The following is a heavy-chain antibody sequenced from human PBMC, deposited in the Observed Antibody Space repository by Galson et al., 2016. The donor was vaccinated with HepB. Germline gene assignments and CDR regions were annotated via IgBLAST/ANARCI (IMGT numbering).Heavy chain of an antibody. Sequence: ETLSLTCTVSGGSISSYYWSWIRQPPGKGLEWIGYIYYIGNTNYNPSLQSRVTMSVDTSKNQFSLKLSSVTAADTAVYYCARVGPGSSWYPGRVFWFDPWGQGTLVTVSS. CDR3: ARVGPGSSWYPGRVFWFDP. J-gene: IGHJ5*02. CDR1: GGSISSYY. D-gene: IGHD6-13*01. V-gene: IGHV4-59*01. CDR2: IYYIGNT.